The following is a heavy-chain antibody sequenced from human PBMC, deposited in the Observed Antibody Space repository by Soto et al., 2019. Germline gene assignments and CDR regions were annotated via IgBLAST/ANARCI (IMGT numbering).Heavy chain of an antibody. Sequence: GESLKISCKGSGYSFTSYWIGWVRQMPGKGLEWMGIIYPGDSDTRYSPSFQGQVTISADKSISTAYLQWSSLKASDTAVYYCARADPAAIKIYYYYGMDVWGQGTTVTVSS. CDR1: GYSFTSYW. V-gene: IGHV5-51*01. CDR2: IYPGDSDT. J-gene: IGHJ6*02. CDR3: ARADPAAIKIYYYYGMDV. D-gene: IGHD2-2*02.